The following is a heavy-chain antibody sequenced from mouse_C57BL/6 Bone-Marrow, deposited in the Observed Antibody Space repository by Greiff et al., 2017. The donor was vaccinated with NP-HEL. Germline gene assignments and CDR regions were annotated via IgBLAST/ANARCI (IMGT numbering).Heavy chain of an antibody. Sequence: EVKLVESGGGLVQPGGSLKLSCAASGFTFSDYGMAWVRQAPRKGPEWVAFISNLAYSIYYADTVTGRFTISRENAKNTLYLEMSSLRSEDTAMYYCARKGGVVAHWYFDVWGTGTTVTVSS. V-gene: IGHV5-15*01. CDR2: ISNLAYSI. J-gene: IGHJ1*03. CDR1: GFTFSDYG. D-gene: IGHD1-1*01. CDR3: ARKGGVVAHWYFDV.